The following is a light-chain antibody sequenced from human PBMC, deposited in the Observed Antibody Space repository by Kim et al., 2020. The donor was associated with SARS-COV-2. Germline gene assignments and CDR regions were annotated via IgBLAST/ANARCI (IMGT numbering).Light chain of an antibody. CDR3: QHYDTYPWT. Sequence: GDRVTITCRASQYITRRLAWYQQKPGKAPKVLISKASTLESGVPSTFSGSGSGTDFTLTISSLQPDDFATYYCQHYDTYPWTFGQGTKV. CDR1: QYITRR. V-gene: IGKV1-5*03. CDR2: KAS. J-gene: IGKJ1*01.